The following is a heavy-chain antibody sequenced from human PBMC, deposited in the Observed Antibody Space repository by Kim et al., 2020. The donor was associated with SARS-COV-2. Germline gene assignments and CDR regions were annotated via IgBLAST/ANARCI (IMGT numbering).Heavy chain of an antibody. CDR2: ISSNSSYI. D-gene: IGHD3-22*01. J-gene: IGHJ1*01. CDR1: GFTFSSYS. V-gene: IGHV3-21*01. Sequence: GGSLRLSCAASGFTFSSYSMNWVRQAPGKGLEWVSSISSNSSYIYYADSVKGRFTISRDNAKNSLYLQMNSLRAEDTAVYYCARAKLAYYDISGYPEDVQHWGPGKPVTVS. CDR3: ARAKLAYYDISGYPEDVQH.